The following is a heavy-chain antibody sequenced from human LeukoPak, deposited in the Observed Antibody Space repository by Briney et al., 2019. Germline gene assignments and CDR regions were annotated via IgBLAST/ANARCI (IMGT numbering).Heavy chain of an antibody. CDR2: ISGSGGST. CDR1: GFTFSSYA. CDR3: ASSPAVGWGMGDY. D-gene: IGHD3-16*01. V-gene: IGHV3-23*01. Sequence: GGSLRLSCAASGFTFSSYAMSWVRQAPGKGLEWVSAISGSGGSTYYADSVKGRFTISRDNSKNTLYLQMNSLRAEDTAVYYCASSPAVGWGMGDYWGQGTLVTVSS. J-gene: IGHJ4*02.